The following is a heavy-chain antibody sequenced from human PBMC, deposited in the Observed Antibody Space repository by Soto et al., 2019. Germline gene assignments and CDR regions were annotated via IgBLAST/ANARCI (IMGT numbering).Heavy chain of an antibody. D-gene: IGHD1-1*01. CDR3: ARTRNLDV. Sequence: QVQLQQWGAGLLKPSETLSLTCAVYGGSLSGYYGNWIRQSPGKGLEWIGEINHSGSTNYNPSLKSRVTISIDTSKNLFSLKLSSVTAADTAVYYCARTRNLDVWGQGTTVIVSS. J-gene: IGHJ6*02. CDR2: INHSGST. V-gene: IGHV4-34*01. CDR1: GGSLSGYY.